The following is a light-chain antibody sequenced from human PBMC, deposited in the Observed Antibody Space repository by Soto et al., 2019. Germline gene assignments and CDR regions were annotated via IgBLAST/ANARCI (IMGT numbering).Light chain of an antibody. Sequence: QSALTQTASVSGSPGQSITISCTGTSSDVGGYNYVSWYQQHPAKAPKLMIYEVSNRPSGVSHRFSGSKSGNTDSLTISGLQAEDEADYYCFSYTTSSTLVFGGGTKLTVL. CDR1: SSDVGGYNY. CDR2: EVS. V-gene: IGLV2-14*01. J-gene: IGLJ3*02. CDR3: FSYTTSSTLV.